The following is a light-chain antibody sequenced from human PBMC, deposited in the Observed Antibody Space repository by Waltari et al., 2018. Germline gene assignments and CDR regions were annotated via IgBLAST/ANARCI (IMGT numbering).Light chain of an antibody. CDR3: SSYTSTSTLGV. CDR1: SSDVGDDNY. J-gene: IGLJ3*02. Sequence: QSALTQPASVSGSPGQSTTISCTGTSSDVGDDNYDFWYQHHPGKAPKLMIYDVSKRPSGVSNHFSGAKSGNTASLIISGLQAEDEADYYCSSYTSTSTLGVFGGGTSVTFL. CDR2: DVS. V-gene: IGLV2-14*03.